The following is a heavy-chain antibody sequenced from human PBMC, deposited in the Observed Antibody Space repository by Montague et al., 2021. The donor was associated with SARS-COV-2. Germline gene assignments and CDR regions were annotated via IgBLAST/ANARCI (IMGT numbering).Heavy chain of an antibody. Sequence: CAISGDSVAINDARWNWVKQTPSIRLEWQVRSYYMSKWYNDYAVXVRGRVTINPDTSKNQFSLQLNSVTPEDTAIYYCTSGREGNYNVMDVWGQGTTVTVSS. CDR2: SYYMSKWYN. V-gene: IGHV6-1*01. CDR3: TSGREGNYNVMDV. J-gene: IGHJ6*02. D-gene: IGHD1-1*01. CDR1: GDSVAINDAR.